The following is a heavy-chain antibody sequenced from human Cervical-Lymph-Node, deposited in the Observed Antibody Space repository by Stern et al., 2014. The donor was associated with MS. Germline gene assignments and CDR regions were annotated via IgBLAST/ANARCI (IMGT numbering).Heavy chain of an antibody. J-gene: IGHJ5*02. CDR3: AVAAAGTSWFDP. CDR1: GYTFTSYG. D-gene: IGHD6-13*01. Sequence: VQLVESGAEVRKPGASVKLSCKASGYTFTSYGISWVRQAPGPGLEWMGWISVDNGNTDYAQKFQGRVTMTADTSTDTAYMELRRLRSDETAVYYCAVAAAGTSWFDPWGQGTLVTVTS. V-gene: IGHV1-18*01. CDR2: ISVDNGNT.